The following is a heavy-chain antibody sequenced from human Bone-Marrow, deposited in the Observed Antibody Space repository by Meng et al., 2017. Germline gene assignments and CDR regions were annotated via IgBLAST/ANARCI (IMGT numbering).Heavy chain of an antibody. CDR1: GFTFSSYA. V-gene: IGHV3-30*04. CDR2: ISYDGSNN. D-gene: IGHD2-15*01. J-gene: IGHJ4*02. CDR3: ARAIKKGMYGYCSGGSCYTLGFDY. Sequence: GESLKISCAASGFTFSSYAMHWVRQAPGKRLEWVAVISYDGSNNYYADSVKGRFTISRDNAKNSLYLQMNSLRAEDTAVYYCARAIKKGMYGYCSGGSCYTLGFDYWGQGTLVTVSS.